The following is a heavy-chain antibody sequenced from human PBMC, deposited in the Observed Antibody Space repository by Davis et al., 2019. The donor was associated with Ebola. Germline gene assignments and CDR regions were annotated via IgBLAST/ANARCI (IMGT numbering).Heavy chain of an antibody. Sequence: MPSETLSLTCSVSGGSIVSSNFWSWIRQPPGRGPEWIGYIYYSGSTNYNPSLKSRVTMSVDRSKNQFSLKLRSVTAADTAVYYCARDLWDYYYGMDVWGKGTTVTVSS. CDR2: IYYSGST. D-gene: IGHD1-26*01. CDR1: GGSIVSSNF. J-gene: IGHJ6*04. CDR3: ARDLWDYYYGMDV. V-gene: IGHV4-59*01.